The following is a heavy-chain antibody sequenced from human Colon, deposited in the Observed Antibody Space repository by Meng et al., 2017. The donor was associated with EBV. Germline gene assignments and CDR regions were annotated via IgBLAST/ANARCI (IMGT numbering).Heavy chain of an antibody. J-gene: IGHJ4*02. CDR3: ARGKQDAWELLAY. CDR2: IDDSGST. V-gene: IGHV4-4*02. D-gene: IGHD1-26*01. Sequence: QVQLQGSGPGWVKPSGPLSLTCGVSGVSISSNIRWTWVRQPPGKGLEWIGDIDDSGSTNYNPSLNSRISISLDKSKNHFSLKVNSVTAADTAVYYCARGKQDAWELLAYWGQGALVTVSS. CDR1: GVSISSNIR.